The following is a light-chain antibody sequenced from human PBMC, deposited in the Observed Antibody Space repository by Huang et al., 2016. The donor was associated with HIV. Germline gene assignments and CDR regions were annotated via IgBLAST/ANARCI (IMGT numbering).Light chain of an antibody. Sequence: IQMTQSPSSLSASVGDRVTITCRAGHSIDGYLNWDQQKSGKAPKLLISSASTLHTGDQQSFSGSGSGTVYTLIINNVQPDDFATYFCQQSYSTLITFGQGSRL. V-gene: IGKV1-39*01. J-gene: IGKJ5*01. CDR1: HSIDGY. CDR2: SAS. CDR3: QQSYSTLIT.